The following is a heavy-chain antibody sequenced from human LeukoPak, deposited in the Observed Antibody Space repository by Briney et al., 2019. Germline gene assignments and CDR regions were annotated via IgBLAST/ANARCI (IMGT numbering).Heavy chain of an antibody. CDR3: AREGGFYRPLDY. D-gene: IGHD3-3*01. J-gene: IGHJ4*02. CDR2: VHLDGRT. CDR1: GGSVISTNW. V-gene: IGHV4-4*02. Sequence: KASGTLSLTCGVSGGSVISTNWWTWVRQPPGKGLEWIGEVHLDGRTNYNPSLESRLTISVDLSENHVSLKLTSVTAADTAVYYCAREGGFYRPLDYSGQGTLVTASS.